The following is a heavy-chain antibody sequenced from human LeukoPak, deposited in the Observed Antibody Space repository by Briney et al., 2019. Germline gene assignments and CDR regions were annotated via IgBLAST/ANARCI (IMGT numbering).Heavy chain of an antibody. V-gene: IGHV3-23*01. D-gene: IGHD2-21*01. CDR1: GFTFSNYA. CDR3: AAYTASTRHFDY. CDR2: IGATGVNT. Sequence: GGSLRLSCAASGFTFSNYAMSWVRQAAGKGLGWGSTIGATGVNTYYADSVKGRFTISRDNSKKTLYLQMNSLRDEDTAVYYCAAYTASTRHFDYWGQGTLVTVSS. J-gene: IGHJ4*02.